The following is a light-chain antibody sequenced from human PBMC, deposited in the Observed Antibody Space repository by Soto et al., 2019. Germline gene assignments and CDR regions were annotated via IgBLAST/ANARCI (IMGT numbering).Light chain of an antibody. Sequence: QSVLTQPPSVSAAPGLKVTISCSGSISNIGVNYVSWYQQVPGTAPKLLIYEHNKRPSGIPDRFSGSTSGTSATLGITGLQTGDEGDYCCATWDSNLRAVVFGGGTKLTVL. J-gene: IGLJ2*01. CDR1: ISNIGVNY. CDR2: EHN. CDR3: ATWDSNLRAVV. V-gene: IGLV1-51*01.